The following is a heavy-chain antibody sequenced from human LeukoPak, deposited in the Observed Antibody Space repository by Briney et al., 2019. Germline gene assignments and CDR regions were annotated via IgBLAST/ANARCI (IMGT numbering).Heavy chain of an antibody. CDR2: IYYSGST. V-gene: IGHV4-31*03. D-gene: IGHD3-9*01. CDR1: GGSISSGGYY. CDR3: TRVGYYDILTGGWFDP. J-gene: IGHJ5*02. Sequence: SETLSLTCTVSGGSISSGGYYWSWIRQHPGKGLEWIGYIYYSGSTYYNPSLKSRVTISVDTSKNQFSLKLSSVTAADTAVYYCTRVGYYDILTGGWFDPWGQGTLVTVSS.